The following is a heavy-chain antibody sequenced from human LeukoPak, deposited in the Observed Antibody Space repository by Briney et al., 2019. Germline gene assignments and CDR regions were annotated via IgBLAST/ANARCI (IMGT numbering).Heavy chain of an antibody. CDR1: GFTFSSYG. D-gene: IGHD3-22*01. J-gene: IGHJ4*02. CDR2: ISYDGSNK. V-gene: IGHV3-30*03. CDR3: ARGEYYSDTSSYFDY. Sequence: GGSLRLSCAASGFTFSSYGMNWVRQAPGKGQEWVAVISYDGSNKYYADCVKGRFTISRDNSKNTLFVQMSSLRAEDTAVYYCARGEYYSDTSSYFDYWGQGTLVTVSS.